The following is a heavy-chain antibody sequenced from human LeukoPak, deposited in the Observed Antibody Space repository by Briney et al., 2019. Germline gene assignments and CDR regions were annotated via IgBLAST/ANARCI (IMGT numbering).Heavy chain of an antibody. V-gene: IGHV3-30*04. Sequence: GGSLRLSCAASGFTFSSYAMHWVRQAPGKGLEWVAVISYDGSDKYSADSVKGRFTISRDNSKNTLYLQMNSLRAEDTAVYYSARDEHDILTGYYLYYYGMDVWGQGTTVTVSS. CDR1: GFTFSSYA. J-gene: IGHJ6*02. CDR2: ISYDGSDK. D-gene: IGHD3-9*01. CDR3: ARDEHDILTGYYLYYYGMDV.